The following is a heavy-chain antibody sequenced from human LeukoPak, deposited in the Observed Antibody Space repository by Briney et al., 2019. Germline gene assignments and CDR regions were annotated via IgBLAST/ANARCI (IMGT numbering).Heavy chain of an antibody. V-gene: IGHV3-48*01. CDR1: GFTFSSYS. CDR3: ARHTIFESFDY. Sequence: QPGGSLRLSCAASGFTFSSYSMNWVRQAPGKGLEWVSYISTTSSTIYYAGSVKGRFTISRDNAKNSLYLQMNSLRAEDTAVYYCARHTIFESFDYWGQGTLVTVSS. J-gene: IGHJ4*02. D-gene: IGHD3-3*01. CDR2: ISTTSSTI.